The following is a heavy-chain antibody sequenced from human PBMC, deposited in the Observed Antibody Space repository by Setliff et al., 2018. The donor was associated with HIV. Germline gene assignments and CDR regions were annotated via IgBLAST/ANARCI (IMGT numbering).Heavy chain of an antibody. J-gene: IGHJ5*02. D-gene: IGHD2-21*01. CDR2: IYHSGST. Sequence: KASETLSLTCTVSGGSISSSSHYWGWIRQPPGKGLEWIGSIYHSGSTHYNASLKSRVTISVDTSKNQFSLKLTSVTAADTAVYYCARHGIVVVIAIPNWFDPWGQGTLVTVSS. CDR1: GGSISSSSHY. V-gene: IGHV4-39*01. CDR3: ARHGIVVVIAIPNWFDP.